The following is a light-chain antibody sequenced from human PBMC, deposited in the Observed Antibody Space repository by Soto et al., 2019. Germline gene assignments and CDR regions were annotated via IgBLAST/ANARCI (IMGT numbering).Light chain of an antibody. Sequence: QSALAQPASVSESPGQSITISCTGTSSDVGGHNSVSWYRQDPGKAPKLMIYDVSNRPSGVSDRFSGSKSGNTASLTISGFQIEDEADYYCSSFTSSVTYVFVTGTKVTVL. CDR2: DVS. V-gene: IGLV2-14*01. CDR1: SSDVGGHNS. CDR3: SSFTSSVTYV. J-gene: IGLJ1*01.